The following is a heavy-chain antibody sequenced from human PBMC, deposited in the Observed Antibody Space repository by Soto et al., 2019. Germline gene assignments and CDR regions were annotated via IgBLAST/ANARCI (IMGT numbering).Heavy chain of an antibody. D-gene: IGHD6-13*01. CDR1: GFTFSSYA. V-gene: IGHV3-23*01. CDR3: AKDIKQKLALYYYYGMDV. J-gene: IGHJ6*02. CDR2: ISGSGGST. Sequence: GGSLRLSCAASGFTFSSYAMSWVRQAPGKGLEWVSAISGSGGSTYYADSVKGRFTISRDNSKNTLYLQMNSLRAEDTAVYYCAKDIKQKLALYYYYGMDVWGQGTTVTVSS.